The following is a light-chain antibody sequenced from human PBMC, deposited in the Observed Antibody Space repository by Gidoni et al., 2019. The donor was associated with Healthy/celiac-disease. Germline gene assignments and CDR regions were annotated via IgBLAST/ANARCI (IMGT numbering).Light chain of an antibody. CDR2: EVS. V-gene: IGLV2-14*01. CDR3: SSYTSSSTL. CDR1: SSDVGGYNY. Sequence: QSALTQPASVSGSPGQSITISCTGTSSDVGGYNYVSWYQQHPGKAPKLMIYEVSNRPPGVSNRFSGSKSGNTASRTFSGLQAEDEADYYCSSYTSSSTLFGGGTKLTVL. J-gene: IGLJ2*01.